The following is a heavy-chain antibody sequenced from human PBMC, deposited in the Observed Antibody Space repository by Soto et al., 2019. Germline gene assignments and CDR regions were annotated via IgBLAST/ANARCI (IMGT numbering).Heavy chain of an antibody. V-gene: IGHV4-39*01. Sequence: QLQLQESGPGLVKPSETLSLTCIVSGGSITRNNHYWGWIRQSPGKGLEWIGSILSSASTNYNPSPRGRVTLSVETPMIQFSLQLSSGTGADTAVYYFAILSISGWDQGSYFGSWGQGTLV. CDR3: AILSISGWDQGSYFGS. CDR2: ILSSAST. CDR1: GGSITRNNHY. J-gene: IGHJ4*02. D-gene: IGHD6-19*01.